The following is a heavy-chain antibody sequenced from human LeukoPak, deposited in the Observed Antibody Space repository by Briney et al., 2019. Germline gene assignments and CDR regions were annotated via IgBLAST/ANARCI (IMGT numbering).Heavy chain of an antibody. Sequence: GGSLRLSCAASGFTFSSYGMHWVRQAPGKGLEWVAVISYDGSNKYYADSVKGRFTISRDNSKNTLYLQMNSLRAEDTAVYYCAKGRPPLYIVGAYFDYWGQGTPVTVSS. CDR1: GFTFSSYG. CDR3: AKGRPPLYIVGAYFDY. CDR2: ISYDGSNK. J-gene: IGHJ4*02. D-gene: IGHD1-26*01. V-gene: IGHV3-30*18.